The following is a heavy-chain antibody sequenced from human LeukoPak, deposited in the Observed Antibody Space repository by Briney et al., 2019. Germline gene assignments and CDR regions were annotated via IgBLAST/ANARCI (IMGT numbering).Heavy chain of an antibody. CDR2: IYYSGST. D-gene: IGHD2-2*01. V-gene: IGHV4-59*08. J-gene: IGHJ4*02. CDR3: ARLRAIVVVPAAPDYFDY. Sequence: PSETLSLTCTVSGGSISSYYWSWIRQPPGKGLEWIGYIYYSGSTNYNPSLKSRVTISVDTSKNQFSLKLSSVTAADTAVYYCARLRAIVVVPAAPDYFDYWGQGTLVTVSS. CDR1: GGSISSYY.